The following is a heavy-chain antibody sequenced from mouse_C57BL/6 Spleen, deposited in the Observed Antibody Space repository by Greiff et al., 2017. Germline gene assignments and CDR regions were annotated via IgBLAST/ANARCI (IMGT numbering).Heavy chain of an antibody. J-gene: IGHJ3*01. CDR3: AREGYYGSSYPFAY. V-gene: IGHV1-9*01. CDR2: ILPGSGST. Sequence: QVQLKESGAELMKPGASVKLSCKATGYTFTGYWIEWVKQRPGHGLEWIGEILPGSGSTNYNEKFKGKATFTAGTSSNTAYMQLSSLTTENSAIYYCAREGYYGSSYPFAYWGQGTLVTVSA. D-gene: IGHD1-1*01. CDR1: GYTFTGYW.